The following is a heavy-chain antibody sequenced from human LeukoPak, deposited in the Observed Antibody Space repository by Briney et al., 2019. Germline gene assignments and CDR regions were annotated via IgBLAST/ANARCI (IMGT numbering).Heavy chain of an antibody. CDR1: GYTLTELS. V-gene: IGHV1-24*01. Sequence: GASVKVSYKVSGYTLTELSMHWVRQAPGKGLEWMGGFDPEDGETIYAQKFQGRVTMTEDTSTDTAYMELSSLRSEDTAVYYCATDHPYSSSWYYDYWGQGTLVTVSS. D-gene: IGHD6-13*01. CDR3: ATDHPYSSSWYYDY. J-gene: IGHJ4*02. CDR2: FDPEDGET.